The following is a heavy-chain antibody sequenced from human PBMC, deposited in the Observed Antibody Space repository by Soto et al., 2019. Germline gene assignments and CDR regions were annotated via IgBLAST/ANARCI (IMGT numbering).Heavy chain of an antibody. CDR3: ARDPPETPSDY. V-gene: IGHV1-18*01. J-gene: IGHJ4*02. CDR2: NSAKNGDT. CDR1: GYTFTDYG. Sequence: QVQLVQSGADVKKPGASVRVSCKASGYTFTDYGITWVRQAPGQGLEWMGWNSAKNGDTNLAQKFRGRVTLTTDTSTGTAYMDLRSLTPDDTAVYYCARDPPETPSDYWGQGTLVTVSS.